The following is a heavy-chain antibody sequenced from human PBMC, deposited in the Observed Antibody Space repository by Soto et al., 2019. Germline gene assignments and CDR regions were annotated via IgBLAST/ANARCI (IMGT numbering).Heavy chain of an antibody. V-gene: IGHV4-59*12. J-gene: IGHJ4*02. CDR1: GGSISSYY. CDR2: IYYSGST. Sequence: SGTLSLTCTVSGGSISSYYWSWIRQPPGKGLEWIGYIYYSGSTNYNPSLKSRLTISVDTSKNQFSLKLSSVTAADTAVYYCARGVQQMFNCFDHWGQGALVTVSS. D-gene: IGHD6-13*01. CDR3: ARGVQQMFNCFDH.